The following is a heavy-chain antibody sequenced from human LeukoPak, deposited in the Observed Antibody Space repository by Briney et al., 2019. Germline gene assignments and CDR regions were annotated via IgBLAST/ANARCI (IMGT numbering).Heavy chain of an antibody. V-gene: IGHV3-49*03. Sequence: PGGTLRLSCTSSGFPNGACALRQLRKASGKDAQSIAFMRSKANGRTTEYAASGKGRFTILRDDSKSIANVQMNSLKTEDTAVYYCTTPRWLQFDGDIDYWGQGTLVTVSS. CDR2: MRSKANGRTT. CDR3: TTPRWLQFDGDIDY. J-gene: IGHJ4*02. CDR1: GFPNGACA. D-gene: IGHD5-24*01.